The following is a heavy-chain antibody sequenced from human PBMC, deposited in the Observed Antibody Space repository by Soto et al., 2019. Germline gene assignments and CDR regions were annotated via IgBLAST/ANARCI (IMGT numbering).Heavy chain of an antibody. V-gene: IGHV1-18*01. CDR3: AREKWSGSQSPPYGMDV. CDR1: GYTFTSYG. D-gene: IGHD1-26*01. J-gene: IGHJ6*02. Sequence: ASVKVSCKASGYTFTSYGISWVRQAPGQGLEWMGWISAYNGNTNYAQKLQGRVTMTTDTSTSTAYMELRSLRSDDTAVYYCAREKWSGSQSPPYGMDVWGQGTTVTVSS. CDR2: ISAYNGNT.